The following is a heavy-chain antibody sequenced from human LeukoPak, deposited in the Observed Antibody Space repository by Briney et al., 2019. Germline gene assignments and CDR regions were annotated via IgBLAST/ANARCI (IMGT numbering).Heavy chain of an antibody. CDR2: ISSSSSTT. V-gene: IGHV3-48*01. CDR1: GFTFSSYT. D-gene: IGHD3-22*01. J-gene: IGHJ3*02. CDR3: AGTYYYDKGAFDI. Sequence: AGRSLRPSWAAAGFTFSSYTMNSVRPAPGKWLGWVSFISSSSSTTFYADSGKDPFTISTDNTNPSLYLQMDSLITQATTMYYCAGTYYYDKGAFDIWGQGTMVTVSS.